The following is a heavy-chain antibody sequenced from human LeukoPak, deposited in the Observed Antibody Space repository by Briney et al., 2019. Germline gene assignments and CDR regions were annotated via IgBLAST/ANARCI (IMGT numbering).Heavy chain of an antibody. CDR3: ARVTAGTGWFDP. CDR2: INHSGST. D-gene: IGHD6-19*01. Sequence: SETLSLTCAVYGGSFSGYYWSWIRQPPGKGLEWIGEINHSGSTNYNPSLMSRVTISVDTSKNQFSLKLSSVTAADTAVYYCARVTAGTGWFDPWAREPWSPSPQ. CDR1: GGSFSGYY. V-gene: IGHV4-34*01. J-gene: IGHJ5*02.